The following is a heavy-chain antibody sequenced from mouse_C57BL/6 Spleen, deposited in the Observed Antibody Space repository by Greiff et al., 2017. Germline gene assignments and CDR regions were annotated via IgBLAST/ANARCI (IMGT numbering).Heavy chain of an antibody. CDR1: GYAFSSSW. Sequence: QVHVKQSGPELVKPGASVKISCKASGYAFSSSWMNWVKQRPGKGLEWIGRIYPGDGDTNYNGKFKGKATLTADKSSSTAYMQLSSLTSEDSAVYFCARYDYRFAYWGQGTLVTVSA. CDR3: ARYDYRFAY. V-gene: IGHV1-82*01. J-gene: IGHJ3*01. D-gene: IGHD2-4*01. CDR2: IYPGDGDT.